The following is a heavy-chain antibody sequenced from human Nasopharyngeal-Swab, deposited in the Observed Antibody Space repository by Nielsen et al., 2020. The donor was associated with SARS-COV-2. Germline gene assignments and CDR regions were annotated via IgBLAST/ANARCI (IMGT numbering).Heavy chain of an antibody. CDR1: GGSISSSSYY. D-gene: IGHD3-22*01. Sequence: SETLSLTCTVSGGSISSSSYYWGWIRQPPGKGLEWIGSIYYSGSTSYSPSLKSRVTISVDTSKNQFSLKLSSVTAADTAVYYCASNYYDSSGYYFWFDPWGQGTLVTVSS. CDR3: ASNYYDSSGYYFWFDP. V-gene: IGHV4-39*01. J-gene: IGHJ5*02. CDR2: IYYSGST.